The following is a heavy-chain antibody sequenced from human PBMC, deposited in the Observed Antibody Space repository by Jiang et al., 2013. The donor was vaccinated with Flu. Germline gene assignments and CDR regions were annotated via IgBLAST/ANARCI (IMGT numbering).Heavy chain of an antibody. Sequence: SSVKVSCKASGGIFSSYAISWVRQAPGQGLEWMGRIIPILGIANYAQKFQGRVTITADKSTSTAYMELSSLRSEDTAVYYCARDRMAAAGRYYFDYWGQGTLVTVSS. CDR1: GGIFSSYA. D-gene: IGHD6-13*01. J-gene: IGHJ4*02. V-gene: IGHV1-69*04. CDR2: IIPILGIA. CDR3: ARDRMAAAGRYYFDY.